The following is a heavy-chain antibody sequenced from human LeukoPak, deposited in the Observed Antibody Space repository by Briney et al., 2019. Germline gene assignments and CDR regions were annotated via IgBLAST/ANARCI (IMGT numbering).Heavy chain of an antibody. CDR2: ISSSSSTI. V-gene: IGHV3-48*01. CDR1: GFTFSSYS. D-gene: IGHD1/OR15-1a*01. Sequence: GGSLRLSCAASGFTFSSYSMNWVRQAPGKGLEWVSYISSSSSTIYYADSVKGRFTISRDNAKNSLYLQMNSLRAEDTAVYYCAKNSITGRTLGLASPFPAWGPGTLGTLSP. CDR3: AKNSITGRTLGLASPFPA. J-gene: IGHJ4*03.